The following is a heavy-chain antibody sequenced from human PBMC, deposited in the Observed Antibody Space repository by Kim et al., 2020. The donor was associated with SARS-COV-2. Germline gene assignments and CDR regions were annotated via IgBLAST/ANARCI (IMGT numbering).Heavy chain of an antibody. CDR1: GGSISSSSYY. Sequence: SETLSLTCTVSGGSISSSSYYWGWIRQPPGKGLEWIGSIYYSGSTCYNPSLKSRVTISVDTSKNQFSLKLSSVTAADTAVYYCARHRDSSGWYFADEYFQHWGQGTLVTVSS. J-gene: IGHJ1*01. CDR3: ARHRDSSGWYFADEYFQH. V-gene: IGHV4-39*01. D-gene: IGHD6-19*01. CDR2: IYYSGST.